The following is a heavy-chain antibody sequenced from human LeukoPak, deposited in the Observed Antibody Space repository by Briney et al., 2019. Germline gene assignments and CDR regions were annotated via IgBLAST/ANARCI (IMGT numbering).Heavy chain of an antibody. CDR3: AKRATITTSAYYYFYYMDV. CDR1: GFIFSNCW. Sequence: GGSLRLSCETSGFIFSNCWMTWVRQAPGKGLEWVANIKTDGSEKYYADSVKGRFTISRDNAKNSLYLQMNSLRAEDTAVYYCAKRATITTSAYYYFYYMDVWGKGTTVTVSS. CDR2: IKTDGSEK. D-gene: IGHD4-11*01. V-gene: IGHV3-7*01. J-gene: IGHJ6*03.